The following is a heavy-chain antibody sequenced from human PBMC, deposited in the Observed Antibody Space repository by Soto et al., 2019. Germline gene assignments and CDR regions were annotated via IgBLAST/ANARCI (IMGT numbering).Heavy chain of an antibody. CDR3: ARNVVVVAAGEWFDP. V-gene: IGHV1-18*01. D-gene: IGHD2-15*01. J-gene: IGHJ5*02. CDR2: ISAYNGNT. CDR1: GYTFTSYG. Sequence: GASVKVSCKASGYTFTSYGISWVRQAPGQGLEWMGWISAYNGNTNYAQKLQGRVTMTTDTSTSTAYMELRSLRSDDTAVYYCARNVVVVAAGEWFDPWGQGTLVTVSS.